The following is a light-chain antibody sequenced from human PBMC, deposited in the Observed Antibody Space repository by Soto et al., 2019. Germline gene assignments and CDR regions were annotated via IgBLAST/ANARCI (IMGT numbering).Light chain of an antibody. CDR2: GVS. V-gene: IGKV3-20*01. J-gene: IGKJ1*01. Sequence: EIVLTQSPGTLSLSPRERATLSCRASQSVSSGYLVWYQHKPGQAPRLLIYGVSSRAPGIPDRFSGSGSGTDFTLTISRLEPEDFAVYYCQQYAASPRTFGQGTQVEVK. CDR3: QQYAASPRT. CDR1: QSVSSGY.